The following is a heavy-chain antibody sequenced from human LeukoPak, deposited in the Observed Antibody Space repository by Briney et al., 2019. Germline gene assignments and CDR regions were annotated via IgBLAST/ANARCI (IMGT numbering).Heavy chain of an antibody. J-gene: IGHJ4*02. Sequence: SETLSLTCTVSGGSISSYYRSWIRQPPGKGLEWIGYIYYSGSTNYNPSLKSRVTISVDTSKNQFSLKLSSVTAADTAVYYCARDRGQWELFDWGQGTLVTVSS. D-gene: IGHD1-26*01. CDR2: IYYSGST. V-gene: IGHV4-59*01. CDR1: GGSISSYY. CDR3: ARDRGQWELFD.